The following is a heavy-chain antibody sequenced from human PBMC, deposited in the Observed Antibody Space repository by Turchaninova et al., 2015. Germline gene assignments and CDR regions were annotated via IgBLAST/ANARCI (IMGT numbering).Heavy chain of an antibody. D-gene: IGHD2-2*01. CDR1: GFPLSAYA. V-gene: IGHV3-30*18. Sequence: QVQLVGSGGGVVHAGTSLRHPCADSGFPLSAYAMHWVRQAPGKGLEWLAVISSDGDHKYYADSLKGRFTISRDNSRNALYLQMNSLRPEDTAVYYCVKTDCGTTGCKLLVFWGQGTLVTVSS. J-gene: IGHJ4*02. CDR2: ISSDGDHK. CDR3: VKTDCGTTGCKLLVF.